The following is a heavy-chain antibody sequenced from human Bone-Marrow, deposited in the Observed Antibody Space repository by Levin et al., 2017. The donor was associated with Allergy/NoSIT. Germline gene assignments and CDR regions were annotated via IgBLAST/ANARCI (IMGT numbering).Heavy chain of an antibody. J-gene: IGHJ2*01. D-gene: IGHD3-22*01. CDR2: IWHDGSKQ. CDR3: AIDQLTYHYDNSGFQQQERNLHL. CDR1: GFTFSNFG. Sequence: GGSLRLSCEGSGFTFSNFGMHWVRQTPGKGLEWVALIWHDGSKQYYGDSVKGRLTISRDNSKNTLYLQMSRLRAEDTALYFCAIDQLTYHYDNSGFQQQERNLHLWGRGTLVTVSS. V-gene: IGHV3-33*03.